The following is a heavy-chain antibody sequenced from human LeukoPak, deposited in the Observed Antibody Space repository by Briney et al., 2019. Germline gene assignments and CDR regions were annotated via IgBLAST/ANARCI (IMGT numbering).Heavy chain of an antibody. J-gene: IGHJ4*02. V-gene: IGHV4-4*02. CDR2: IYHAGST. Sequence: NPSETLSLTCTVSGASISSSNWWTWVRQPPGEALEWIGEIYHAGSTKYNPSLKSRLTISVDKSNNSFSLSLSSVTAADTAVYYCAGYSSGWYDFDYWGQGTLVTVSS. CDR1: GASISSSNW. CDR3: AGYSSGWYDFDY. D-gene: IGHD6-19*01.